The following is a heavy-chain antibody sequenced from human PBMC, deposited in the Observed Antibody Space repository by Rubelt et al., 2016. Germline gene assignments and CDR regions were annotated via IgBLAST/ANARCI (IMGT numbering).Heavy chain of an antibody. CDR2: IDWDDGK. CDR1: GFSLTTSGMC. V-gene: IGHV2-70*15. D-gene: IGHD2-21*02. CDR3: TRSKRSGDFGGDRSEPIDGVDV. Sequence: QVTLRESGPALMKPTQTLTLTCTFSGFSLTTSGMCVNWIRQPPGKALEWLTRIDWDDGKYYNTSLKTRLTISKDTSKSQVVLTMTDIARKEPPTSYCTRSKRSGDFGGDRSEPIDGVDVWCHGTMVIVSS. J-gene: IGHJ3*01.